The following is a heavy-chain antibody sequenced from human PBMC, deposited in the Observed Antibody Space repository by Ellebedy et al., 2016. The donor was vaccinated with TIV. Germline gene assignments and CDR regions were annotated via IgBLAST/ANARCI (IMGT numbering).Heavy chain of an antibody. CDR2: INPNNGDT. CDR3: AKSYSNGFYYVPDY. D-gene: IGHD3-22*01. J-gene: IGHJ4*02. CDR1: VYTFTGYY. Sequence: AASVKVSCKASVYTFTGYYLHWVRQAPGQGLEWMGWINPNNGDTKYAQKFQGWVTMTRDTSISTAYMELGRLTSDDTAIYFCAKSYSNGFYYVPDYWGQGTLVTVSS. V-gene: IGHV1-2*04.